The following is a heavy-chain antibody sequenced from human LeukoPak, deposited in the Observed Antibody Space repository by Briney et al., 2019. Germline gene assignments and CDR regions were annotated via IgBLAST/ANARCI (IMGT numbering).Heavy chain of an antibody. CDR1: GYTFTSSG. J-gene: IGHJ4*02. CDR2: ISAYNDNT. V-gene: IGHV1-18*01. CDR3: ARDLYGSGSYYNPYYFDY. D-gene: IGHD3-10*01. Sequence: ASVKVSCKASGYTFTSSGISWVRQAPGQGLEWMGWISAYNDNTNYTQNLQGRVTMTTDTSTSTAYMELRSLRSDDTAVYYCARDLYGSGSYYNPYYFDYWGQGTLVTVSS.